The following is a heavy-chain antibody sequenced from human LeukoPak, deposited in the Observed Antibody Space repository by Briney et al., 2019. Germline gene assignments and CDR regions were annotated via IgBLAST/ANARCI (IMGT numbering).Heavy chain of an antibody. CDR1: GFTFSSYN. V-gene: IGHV3-21*06. Sequence: PGGSLRLSCVASGFTFSSYNMNWVRQAPGKGLEWVSFIGTSSSYIYYADSVKGRFTISRHNAKNSLYLEMNSLRAEDTAVYYCARDSGGYFDRNHFDYWGQGTLVTVSS. CDR3: ARDSGGYFDRNHFDY. CDR2: IGTSSSYI. D-gene: IGHD3-9*01. J-gene: IGHJ4*02.